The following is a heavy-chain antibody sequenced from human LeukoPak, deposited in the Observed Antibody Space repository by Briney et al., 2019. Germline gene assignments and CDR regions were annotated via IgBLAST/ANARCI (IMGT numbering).Heavy chain of an antibody. Sequence: GGSLRLSCAASGFTFSSYSMNWVRQAPGKGLEWVSSISISSSYIYYANSVKGRFTISRDNAKNSLYLQMNSLRAEDTAVYYCARVGDRYYYDSSGYYPDYWGQGTLVTVSS. V-gene: IGHV3-21*01. CDR1: GFTFSSYS. CDR2: ISISSSYI. CDR3: ARVGDRYYYDSSGYYPDY. J-gene: IGHJ4*02. D-gene: IGHD3-22*01.